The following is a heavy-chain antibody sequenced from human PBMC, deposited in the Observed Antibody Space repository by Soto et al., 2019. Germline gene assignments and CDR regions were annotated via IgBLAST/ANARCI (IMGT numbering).Heavy chain of an antibody. CDR3: ARGSWFGDNWFDP. D-gene: IGHD3-10*01. V-gene: IGHV1-69*01. CDR2: IIPIFGTA. Sequence: QVPLVQSGAEVRKPGSSVKVSCKASGGTFSRHAISWVRQAPGQGLEWMGGIIPIFGTANHAQKFQGRVTIIAEESTGTAYMELSSLRSEDTAVYYCARGSWFGDNWFDPWGQGTLVTVSS. J-gene: IGHJ5*02. CDR1: GGTFSRHA.